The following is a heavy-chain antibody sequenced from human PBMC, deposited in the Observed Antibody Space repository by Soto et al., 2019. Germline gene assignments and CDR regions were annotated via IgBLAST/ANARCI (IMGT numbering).Heavy chain of an antibody. CDR2: ISAYNGNT. CDR3: ASTRRPYYYDSSGSHFDY. CDR1: GYTFTSYG. Sequence: QVRLVQSGAEVKKPGASVKVSCKASGYTFTSYGISWVRQAPGQGREWMGWISAYNGNTNYAQKLQGRVTMTTDTSTSTAYMELRSLRSDDTAVYYCASTRRPYYYDSSGSHFDYWGQGTLVTVSS. J-gene: IGHJ4*02. D-gene: IGHD3-22*01. V-gene: IGHV1-18*04.